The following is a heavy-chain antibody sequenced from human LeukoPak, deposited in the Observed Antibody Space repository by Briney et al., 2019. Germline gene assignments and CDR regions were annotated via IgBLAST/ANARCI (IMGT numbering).Heavy chain of an antibody. Sequence: SSETLSLTCTVSGGSISSNTYYWGWIRQPPGKGLEWIGSIYYSGSTYYNPSLKSRVTISVDTSKNQFSLKLSSVTAADTAVYYCARDYQGGYGDKTVDYWGQGTLVTVSS. J-gene: IGHJ4*02. CDR2: IYYSGST. CDR1: GGSISSNTYY. CDR3: ARDYQGGYGDKTVDY. D-gene: IGHD5-18*01. V-gene: IGHV4-39*07.